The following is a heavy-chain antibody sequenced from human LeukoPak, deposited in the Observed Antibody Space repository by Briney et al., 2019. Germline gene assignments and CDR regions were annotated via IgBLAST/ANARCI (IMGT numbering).Heavy chain of an antibody. D-gene: IGHD6-13*01. J-gene: IGHJ2*01. CDR2: IYTSGST. Sequence: PSETLSLTCTVSGGSISSYYWSWIRQPAGKGLEWIGRIYTSGSTNYNPSLKSRVTMSVDTSKNQFSLKLSSVTAADTAVYYCARGTEYSSRRYFDLWGRGTLVTVSS. V-gene: IGHV4-4*07. CDR1: GGSISSYY. CDR3: ARGTEYSSRRYFDL.